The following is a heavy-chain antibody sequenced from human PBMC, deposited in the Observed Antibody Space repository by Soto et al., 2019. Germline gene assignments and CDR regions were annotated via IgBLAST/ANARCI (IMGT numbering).Heavy chain of an antibody. CDR2: INSDGSRT. V-gene: IGHV3-74*03. D-gene: IGHD6-13*01. J-gene: IGHJ4*02. CDR1: GLTFSSYW. CDR3: AIRAGYTPSSDY. Sequence: EVQLVESGGGLVQPGGSLRLSCAASGLTFSSYWMYWVRQAPGKGLVWVSRINSDGSRTAYADSVKGRFTISRDNVKSTLYLHMHSLRVEDTAVYHCAIRAGYTPSSDYWGQGILVTVSS.